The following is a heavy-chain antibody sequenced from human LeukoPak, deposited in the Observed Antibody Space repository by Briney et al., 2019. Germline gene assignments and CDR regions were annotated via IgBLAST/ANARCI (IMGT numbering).Heavy chain of an antibody. CDR2: ISYDGSNK. CDR1: GFTFSSYG. D-gene: IGHD3-9*01. V-gene: IGHV3-30*18. Sequence: PGGSLRLSCAASGFTFSSYGMHWVRQAPGKGLEWAAVISYDGSNKYYADSVKGRFTISRDNSKNTLYLQMNSLRAEDTAVYSCAKAYYDILTGLIDYWGQGTLVTVSS. J-gene: IGHJ4*02. CDR3: AKAYYDILTGLIDY.